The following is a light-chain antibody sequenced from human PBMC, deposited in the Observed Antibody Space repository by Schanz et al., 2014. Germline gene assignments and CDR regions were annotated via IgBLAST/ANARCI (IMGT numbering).Light chain of an antibody. CDR3: QQYNKWPLYT. V-gene: IGKV3-11*01. CDR2: ETS. J-gene: IGKJ2*01. CDR1: HISSS. Sequence: EIVLTQSPATLSLSPGERATLSCRASHISSSLAWYQQKPGQAPRLLIYETSNRATGIPARFSGSGSGTDFTLTISSLEPEDFAVYYCQQYNKWPLYTFGQGTKLEIK.